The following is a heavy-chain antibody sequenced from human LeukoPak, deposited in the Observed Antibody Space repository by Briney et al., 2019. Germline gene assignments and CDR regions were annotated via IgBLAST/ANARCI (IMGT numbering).Heavy chain of an antibody. CDR2: IKEDGSEE. CDR3: ARDREDWNYVPHFYFYYMDV. CDR1: EFIFSRYW. D-gene: IGHD1-7*01. J-gene: IGHJ6*03. Sequence: PGGSLRLSCVASEFIFSRYWMSWVRQAPGKGLEWVANIKEDGSEENYVDSVRGRFTISRDNGKNSLYLQMNSLRAEDTAVYYCARDREDWNYVPHFYFYYMDVWGKGTPVTVSS. V-gene: IGHV3-7*01.